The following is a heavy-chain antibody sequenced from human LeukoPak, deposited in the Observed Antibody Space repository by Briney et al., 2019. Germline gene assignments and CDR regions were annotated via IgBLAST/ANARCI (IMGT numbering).Heavy chain of an antibody. Sequence: SVKVSREASVYTLTISAMQCGRQSRGERREWRSWVFVGSGNTNYAQKFQERVTITRDISTSTAYMELSSLRSEDTAVYYCAREISVYGSGTGDAFYIWGQGTMVTVSS. J-gene: IGHJ3*02. V-gene: IGHV1-58*02. CDR2: VFVGSGNT. CDR1: VYTLTISA. CDR3: AREISVYGSGTGDAFYI. D-gene: IGHD3-10*01.